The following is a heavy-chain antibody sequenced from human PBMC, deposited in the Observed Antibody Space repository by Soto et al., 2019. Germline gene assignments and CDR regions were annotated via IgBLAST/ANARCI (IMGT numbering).Heavy chain of an antibody. CDR2: VTSGGVT. D-gene: IGHD6-19*01. CDR3: ARTDKFNSQSSGWANRFDY. V-gene: IGHV3-23*01. J-gene: IGHJ4*02. CDR1: GFTFSNYA. Sequence: EVQLLDSGGDLVQPGGSLRLFCAASGFTFSNYAMTWVRQAPGKGLEWVSTVTSGGVTFYVDTVKGRFTISRDNSKSTLYLQMNSLRAEDTAIYYCARTDKFNSQSSGWANRFDYWGQGALVTVAS.